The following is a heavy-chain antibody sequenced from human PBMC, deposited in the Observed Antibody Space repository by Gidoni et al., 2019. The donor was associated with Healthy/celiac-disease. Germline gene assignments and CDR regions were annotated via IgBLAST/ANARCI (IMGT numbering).Heavy chain of an antibody. CDR2: INHSGST. CDR3: ARGWRRRIYYFDY. J-gene: IGHJ4*02. V-gene: IGHV4-34*01. CDR1: GGSFSGYY. D-gene: IGHD3-10*01. Sequence: QVQLQQWGAGLLKPSETLSLTCAVYGGSFSGYYWSWIRQPPGEGLEWIGEINHSGSTNYNPSLKSRVTISVDTSKNQFSLKLSSVTAADTAVYYCARGWRRRIYYFDYWGQGTLVTVSS.